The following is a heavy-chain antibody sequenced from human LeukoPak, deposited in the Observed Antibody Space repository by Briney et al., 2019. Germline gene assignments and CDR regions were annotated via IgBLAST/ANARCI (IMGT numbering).Heavy chain of an antibody. V-gene: IGHV3-30-3*01. CDR1: GFTFNSYA. CDR3: ARDDTGYGLFDS. Sequence: GGSLRLSCAASGFTFNSYAMHWVRQAPGKGLEWVTLISYDGSNKYYADSVKGRFTISRDNSKNTLYLQMNSLRPEDTAVYYCARDDTGYGLFDSWGQGTLVTVSS. D-gene: IGHD5-12*01. CDR2: ISYDGSNK. J-gene: IGHJ5*01.